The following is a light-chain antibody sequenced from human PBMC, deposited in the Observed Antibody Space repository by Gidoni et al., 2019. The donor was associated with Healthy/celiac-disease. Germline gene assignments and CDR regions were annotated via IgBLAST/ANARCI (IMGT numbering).Light chain of an antibody. V-gene: IGKV1-39*01. CDR3: QQSYSTPPVT. CDR2: AAS. Sequence: DIQMTQSPSSLSASVGDRVTITCRASQSISSYLNWYQQKPGKAPKLLIYAASSLQSGFPSRFSGSGSWTDFTLTISSLQLEDFATYYCQQSYSTPPVTFGGGTKVEIK. CDR1: QSISSY. J-gene: IGKJ4*01.